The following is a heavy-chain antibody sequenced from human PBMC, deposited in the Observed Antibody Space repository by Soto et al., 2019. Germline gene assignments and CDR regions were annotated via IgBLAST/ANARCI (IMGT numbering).Heavy chain of an antibody. J-gene: IGHJ4*02. CDR2: IFHSGST. Sequence: QVQLQESGPGLVKPSGTLSLTCAVFGGSLSTSNWWTWVRQPPGKGLDWIGEIFHSGSTNYNSSLMGRVTISVDKANNQFSLKLSSVTAADTAVYYCAHRTIVGAAIWGQGTLVTVSS. CDR3: AHRTIVGAAI. D-gene: IGHD1-26*01. CDR1: GGSLSTSNW. V-gene: IGHV4-4*02.